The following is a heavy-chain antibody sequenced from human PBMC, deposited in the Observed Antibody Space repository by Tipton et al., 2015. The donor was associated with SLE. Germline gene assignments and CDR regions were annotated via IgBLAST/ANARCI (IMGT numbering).Heavy chain of an antibody. CDR2: ISYSGNT. CDR3: ARAGTGVANTYWYFDL. D-gene: IGHD5-12*01. J-gene: IGHJ2*01. CDR1: GDSISGYY. Sequence: TLSLTCNVSGDSISGYYWNWIRQPPGKGLEWVGFISYSGNTNYNPSLKSRVTISIDTSNNLFYLRLMSVTAADTAAYYCARAGTGVANTYWYFDLWGRGTLVTVSS. V-gene: IGHV4-59*01.